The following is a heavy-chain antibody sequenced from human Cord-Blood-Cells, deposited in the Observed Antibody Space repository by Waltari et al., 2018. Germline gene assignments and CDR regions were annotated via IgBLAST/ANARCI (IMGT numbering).Heavy chain of an antibody. CDR3: ARSLAPFIVVVPAATGGINWFDP. Sequence: QVQLQQWGAGLLKPSETLSLTCAVYGGSFSGYYWSWIRQPPGKGLEWIGEINHSGSTNDTPSRKSRVTISVDTSKNQFSLKLSSVTAADTAVYYCARSLAPFIVVVPAATGGINWFDPWGQGTLVTVSS. CDR1: GGSFSGYY. CDR2: INHSGST. J-gene: IGHJ5*02. D-gene: IGHD2-2*01. V-gene: IGHV4-34*01.